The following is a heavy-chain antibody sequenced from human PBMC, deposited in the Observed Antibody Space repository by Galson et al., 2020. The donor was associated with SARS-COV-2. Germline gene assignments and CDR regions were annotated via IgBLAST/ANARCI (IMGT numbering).Heavy chain of an antibody. J-gene: IGHJ4*02. CDR1: GGSISSYY. D-gene: IGHD1-1*01. Sequence: SETLSLTCNVSGGSISSYYWNWIRQSPGKGLEWIAYVHYSGRTSYNPSLKSRVIISVDTSKNQLYLEVTSVTAADTAFYYCARQPSDTSGTIESFDYWSQGTLVTVSS. CDR3: ARQPSDTSGTIESFDY. V-gene: IGHV4-59*08. CDR2: VHYSGRT.